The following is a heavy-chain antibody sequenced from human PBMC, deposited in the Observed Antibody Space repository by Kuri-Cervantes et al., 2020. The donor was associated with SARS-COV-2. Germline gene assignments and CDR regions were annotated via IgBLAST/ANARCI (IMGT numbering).Heavy chain of an antibody. CDR2: INPDGSYT. J-gene: IGHJ6*02. V-gene: IGHV3-74*01. CDR3: ARAASSSGWYGYYYYYGMDV. Sequence: GESLKISCAASGFTFSGHWIHWVRQAPGKGLVWVSRINPDGSYTNNADSVKGRFTLSRDSAKNSLYLQMNSLRAEDTAVYYCARAASSSGWYGYYYYYGMDVWGQGTTVTVSS. CDR1: GFTFSGHW. D-gene: IGHD6-19*01.